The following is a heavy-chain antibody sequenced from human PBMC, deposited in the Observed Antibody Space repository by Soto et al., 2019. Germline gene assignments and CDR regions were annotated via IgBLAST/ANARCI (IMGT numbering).Heavy chain of an antibody. V-gene: IGHV4-30-4*01. CDR1: GGSISSGDYY. D-gene: IGHD3-22*01. CDR3: ARDHYDSSGYIIDY. CDR2: IYYSGST. Sequence: SETLSLTCTVSGGSISSGDYYWSWIRQPPGKGLEWIGYIYYSGSTYYNPSLKSRVTISVDTSKNQFSPKLSSVTAADTAVYYCARDHYDSSGYIIDYWGQGTLVTVSS. J-gene: IGHJ4*02.